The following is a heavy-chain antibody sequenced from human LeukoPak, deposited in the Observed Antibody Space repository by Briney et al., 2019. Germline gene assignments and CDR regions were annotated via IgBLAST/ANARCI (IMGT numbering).Heavy chain of an antibody. D-gene: IGHD3-16*01. CDR2: IYHTGST. CDR3: VRKGAQTSFDS. V-gene: IGHV4-30-2*06. Sequence: SQTLSLTCTVSGGSVSTGGYYWGWIRQSPEKGLEWIGYIYHTGSTYYTPSLKSRVTMSLDSPKNQFSLKLTSVTAADTAVYYCVRKGAQTSFDSWGQGALVAVSS. CDR1: GGSVSTGGYY. J-gene: IGHJ4*02.